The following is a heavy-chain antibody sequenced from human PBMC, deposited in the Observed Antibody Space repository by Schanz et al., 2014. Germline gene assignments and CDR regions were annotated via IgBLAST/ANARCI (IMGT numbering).Heavy chain of an antibody. CDR2: MYYSGST. D-gene: IGHD5-18*01. V-gene: IGHV4-59*01. J-gene: IGHJ6*02. Sequence: QVQLQESGPGLVKPSETLSLTCNVSGDSIRDYYWSWIRQPPGKRLEWIGYMYYSGSTKYNPSLRSRVPISVDTSKKQISLKLTSVTAADTATYYCATLKGSLHKEYNYKGVDVWGRGTTVTVSS. CDR1: GDSIRDYY. CDR3: ATLKGSLHKEYNYKGVDV.